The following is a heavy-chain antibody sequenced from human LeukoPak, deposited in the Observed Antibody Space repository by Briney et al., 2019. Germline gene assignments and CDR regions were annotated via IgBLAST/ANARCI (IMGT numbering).Heavy chain of an antibody. V-gene: IGHV3-20*04. CDR2: INRSGRST. J-gene: IGHJ4*02. CDR3: ARDTYCSGGSCLRDY. D-gene: IGHD2-15*01. Sequence: GGSLRLSCAASGFTLDDYGMSWVRQAPGKGLEWVSGINRSGRSTGYAESVKGRLTISRNNAKNSLYLPMNSLRAEETALYYCARDTYCSGGSCLRDYWGQGTLVTVSS. CDR1: GFTLDDYG.